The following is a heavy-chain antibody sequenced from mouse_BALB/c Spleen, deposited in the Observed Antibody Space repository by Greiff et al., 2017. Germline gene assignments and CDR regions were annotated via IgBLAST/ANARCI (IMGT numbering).Heavy chain of an antibody. D-gene: IGHD1-1*01. CDR1: GFTFSGFG. CDR2: ISSGSSTI. CDR3: ARRRGSSYNYAMDY. J-gene: IGHJ4*01. V-gene: IGHV5-17*02. Sequence: EVQLQQSGGGLVQPGGSRKLSCAASGFTFSGFGMHWVRQAPGKGLEWVAYISSGSSTIYYADTVKGRFTISRDNPKNTLFLQMTSLRSEDTAMYYCARRRGSSYNYAMDYWGQGTSVTVSS.